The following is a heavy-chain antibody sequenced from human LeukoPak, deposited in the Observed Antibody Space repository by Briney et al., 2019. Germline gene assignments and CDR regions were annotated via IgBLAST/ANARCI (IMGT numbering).Heavy chain of an antibody. V-gene: IGHV3-53*01. CDR1: GFTVSSNY. CDR2: IYIGGST. D-gene: IGHD2-2*02. J-gene: IGHJ4*02. Sequence: RGSLRFSCAASGFTVSSNYMSWVRQAPGKGLEWVSVIYIGGSTYYADSVKSRFTISRDISKNTPYLQMNSLRAEDTAMYYCARLGFVVPAVIFDYWGQGTLDTVSS. CDR3: ARLGFVVPAVIFDY.